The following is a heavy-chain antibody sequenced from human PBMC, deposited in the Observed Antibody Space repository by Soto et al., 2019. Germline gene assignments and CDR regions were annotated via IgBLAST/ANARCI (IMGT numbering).Heavy chain of an antibody. CDR2: INVGNGNT. J-gene: IGHJ4*02. CDR3: ATPQDYDGCLDS. D-gene: IGHD3-22*01. V-gene: IGHV1-3*01. Sequence: ASVKVSCKASGYTFTNYAIHWVRQAPGQRLEWMGWINVGNGNTRYSQKFQGRLTLTRDTPGNTAYLELNSLISEDTAVYYCATPQDYDGCLDSWGQGTLVTGLL. CDR1: GYTFTNYA.